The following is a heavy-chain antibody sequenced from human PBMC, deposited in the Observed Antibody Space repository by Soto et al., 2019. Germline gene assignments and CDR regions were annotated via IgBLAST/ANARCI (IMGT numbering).Heavy chain of an antibody. CDR1: GFTFSSYA. J-gene: IGHJ3*02. CDR2: ISGSGGST. Sequence: PGGSLRLSCAASGFTFSSYAMSWVRQAPGKGLEGVSAISGSGGSTYYADSVKGRFTISRGNSKNTLYLQMNSLRAEDTAVYYCAKDLIITGTPGAFGIWGQGTMVTVSS. CDR3: AKDLIITGTPGAFGI. D-gene: IGHD1-20*01. V-gene: IGHV3-23*01.